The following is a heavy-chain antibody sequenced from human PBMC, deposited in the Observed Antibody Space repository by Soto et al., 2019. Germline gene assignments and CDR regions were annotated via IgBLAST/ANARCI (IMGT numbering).Heavy chain of an antibody. J-gene: IGHJ4*02. CDR3: ARLEGLATISYFFDF. CDR1: DDSISSDKYY. V-gene: IGHV4-39*01. D-gene: IGHD3-9*01. CDR2: IYYRGNA. Sequence: SETLSLTCSVSDDSISSDKYYWGWIRQAPGKGLEWIGSIYYRGNAYYNPSLQTRVTISLDKSKSQFSLKLNSVTAADSAVYFCARLEGLATISYFFDFWGPGALVTVSS.